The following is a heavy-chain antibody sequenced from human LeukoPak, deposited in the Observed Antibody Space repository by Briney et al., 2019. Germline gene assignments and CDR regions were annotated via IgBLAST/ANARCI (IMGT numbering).Heavy chain of an antibody. CDR3: ARKTYYGSGSYDWFDP. Sequence: SETLSLTCTVSGGSVSSGSYYWSWIRQPPGKGLEWIGYIYYSGSTNYNPSLKSRVTISVDTSKNQFSLKLSSVTAADTAVYYCARKTYYGSGSYDWFDPWGQGTLVTVSS. CDR1: GGSVSSGSYY. D-gene: IGHD3-10*01. V-gene: IGHV4-61*01. CDR2: IYYSGST. J-gene: IGHJ5*02.